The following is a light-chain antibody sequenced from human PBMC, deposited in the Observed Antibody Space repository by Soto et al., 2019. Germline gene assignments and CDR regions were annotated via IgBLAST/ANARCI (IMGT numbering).Light chain of an antibody. CDR3: QQYNSYSRT. CDR2: KAS. Sequence: DIQMTHSPSTLSASVVDRFTITCGASDMISTWLAWYQQKPGKAPKLLIYKASSLESGVPSRFSGSGSGTEFTLTISSLQPDDFATYYCQQYNSYSRTFGPGTKVDIK. V-gene: IGKV1-5*03. CDR1: DMISTW. J-gene: IGKJ1*01.